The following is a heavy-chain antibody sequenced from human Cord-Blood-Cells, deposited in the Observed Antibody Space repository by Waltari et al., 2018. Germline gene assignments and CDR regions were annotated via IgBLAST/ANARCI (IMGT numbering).Heavy chain of an antibody. V-gene: IGHV3-23*01. D-gene: IGHD6-25*01. J-gene: IGHJ5*02. CDR1: VFSFRSSP. CDR3: TRDQGSGWPRCNRFDV. CDR2: ISESGATT. Sequence: DVQLLAYGRGLVSRGGSLRLSGVACVFSFRSSPMHWVRQAPGKGLEWVSAISESGATTYYADSVKGRFTISRDNAKNALFLQMNSLRAEDTAVYYCTRDQGSGWPRCNRFDVWGPGVLVTASS.